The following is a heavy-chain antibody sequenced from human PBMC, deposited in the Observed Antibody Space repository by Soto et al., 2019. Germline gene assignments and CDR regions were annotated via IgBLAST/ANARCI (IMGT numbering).Heavy chain of an antibody. J-gene: IGHJ5*02. D-gene: IGHD2-8*01. V-gene: IGHV1-2*02. Sequence: GASVKVSCKASGYTFTDYYLDWVRQAPGQGLEWMGWMNPNSGDTSYAQKFQGRVAMTRDTSTNTAYLELSRLSSDDTAIYYCAREGFCTKGVCHHWFDPWGQGTLVTVSS. CDR3: AREGFCTKGVCHHWFDP. CDR1: GYTFTDYY. CDR2: MNPNSGDT.